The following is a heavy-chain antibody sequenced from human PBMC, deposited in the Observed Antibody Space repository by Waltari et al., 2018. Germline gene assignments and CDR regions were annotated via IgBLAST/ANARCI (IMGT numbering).Heavy chain of an antibody. CDR3: ARAYSSSWYVWYFDL. V-gene: IGHV4-38-2*01. D-gene: IGHD6-13*01. Sequence: QVQLQESGPGLVKPSETLSLTCAVSGYSISSGYYWGWIRQPPGKGLAWIGSIYHSGSTYYNPSLKSRVTISVDTSKNQFSLKLSSVTAADTAVYYCARAYSSSWYVWYFDLWGRGTLVTVSS. CDR2: IYHSGST. J-gene: IGHJ2*01. CDR1: GYSISSGYY.